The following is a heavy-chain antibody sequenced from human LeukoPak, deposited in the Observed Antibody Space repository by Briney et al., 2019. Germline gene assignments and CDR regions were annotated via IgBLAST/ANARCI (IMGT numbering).Heavy chain of an antibody. J-gene: IGHJ5*02. Sequence: SSETLSLTCTVSGGSISSSSYYWGWIRQPPGKGLEWIGNIYYSGSTYYNPSLKSRVTISVDTSKNQFSLKLSSVTAADTAVYYCARGPHPTTMIVVSWGQGTLVTVSS. CDR2: IYYSGST. CDR3: ARGPHPTTMIVVS. V-gene: IGHV4-39*01. CDR1: GGSISSSSYY. D-gene: IGHD3-22*01.